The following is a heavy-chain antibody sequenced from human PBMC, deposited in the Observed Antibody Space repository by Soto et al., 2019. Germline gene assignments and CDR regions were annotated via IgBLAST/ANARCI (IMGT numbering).Heavy chain of an antibody. V-gene: IGHV1-18*01. CDR3: ARDPKAVAAAGTVEGAFDI. CDR1: GYTFTSYG. CDR2: ISAYNGNT. J-gene: IGHJ3*02. Sequence: ASVKVSCKASGYTFTSYGISWVRQAPGQGLEWMGWISAYNGNTNYAQKLQGRVTMTTDTSTSTAYMELRSLRSDDTAVYYCARDPKAVAAAGTVEGAFDIWGQGTMVTVSS. D-gene: IGHD6-13*01.